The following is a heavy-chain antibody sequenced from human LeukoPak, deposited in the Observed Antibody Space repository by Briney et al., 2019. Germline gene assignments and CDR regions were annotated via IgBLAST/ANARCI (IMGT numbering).Heavy chain of an antibody. Sequence: GRSLRLSCAASGFTFSSYAMHWVRQAPGKGLEWVAVISYDGSSKYYADSVKGRFTISRDNSKNTLYLQMNSLRAEDTAVYYCARGQTYYYDSSGSYDYWGQGTLVTVSS. CDR3: ARGQTYYYDSSGSYDY. CDR2: ISYDGSSK. V-gene: IGHV3-30*01. D-gene: IGHD3-22*01. J-gene: IGHJ4*02. CDR1: GFTFSSYA.